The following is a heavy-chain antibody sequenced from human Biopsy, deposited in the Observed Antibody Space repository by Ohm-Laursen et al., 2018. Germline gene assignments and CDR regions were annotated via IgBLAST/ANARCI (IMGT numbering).Heavy chain of an antibody. D-gene: IGHD5-12*01. CDR1: GFNFNNSW. J-gene: IGHJ4*02. CDR2: VNIDGNIT. Sequence: GSLRLSCTASGFNFNNSWMHWVRQVPGKGLVWVSRVNIDGNITNYADSAKGRFTISRDNARNTLYLQMNSLRGEDMAVYYCAREKSGQSGRYFDYWGPGTLVSVSS. V-gene: IGHV3-74*01. CDR3: AREKSGQSGRYFDY.